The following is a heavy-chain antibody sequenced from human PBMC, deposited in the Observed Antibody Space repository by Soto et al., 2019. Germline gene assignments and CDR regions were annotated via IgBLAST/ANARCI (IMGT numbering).Heavy chain of an antibody. V-gene: IGHV1-18*01. Sequence: QVQLVQSGAEVKKPGASVKVSCQASGYTFTNDGISWVRQAPGQGLEWVGWISAYNGNTNYAQKLQHSVIMTTDTSTCTAYMELRSLRSDDTATYYCARLTVYGDYEYFDYWGQGTLVTVAS. CDR1: GYTFTNDG. CDR3: ARLTVYGDYEYFDY. D-gene: IGHD4-17*01. CDR2: ISAYNGNT. J-gene: IGHJ4*02.